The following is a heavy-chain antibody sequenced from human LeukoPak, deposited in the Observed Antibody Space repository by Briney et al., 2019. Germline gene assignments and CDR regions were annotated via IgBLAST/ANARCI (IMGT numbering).Heavy chain of an antibody. CDR1: GFTFGDYA. Sequence: GGSLRLSCTASGFTFGDYAMSWVRQAPGKGLEWVSAISGSGGSTYYADSVKGRFTISRDNSKNTLYLQMNSLRAEDTAVYYCAKVGRAAARWYFDLWGRGTLVTVSS. CDR3: AKVGRAAARWYFDL. V-gene: IGHV3-23*01. J-gene: IGHJ2*01. CDR2: ISGSGGST. D-gene: IGHD2-2*01.